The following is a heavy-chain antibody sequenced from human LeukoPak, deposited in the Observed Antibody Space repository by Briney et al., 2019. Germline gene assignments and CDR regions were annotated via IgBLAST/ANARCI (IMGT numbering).Heavy chain of an antibody. D-gene: IGHD3-3*01. Sequence: GESLKISCKGSGYSFTSYWLGRVRPMPGKGLEWMGIIYPGDSDTRYSPSFQGQVTISADKSISTAYLQWSSLKASDTAMYYCARRRTGITILGDAFDIWGQGTMVTVSS. CDR3: ARRRTGITILGDAFDI. J-gene: IGHJ3*02. V-gene: IGHV5-51*01. CDR1: GYSFTSYW. CDR2: IYPGDSDT.